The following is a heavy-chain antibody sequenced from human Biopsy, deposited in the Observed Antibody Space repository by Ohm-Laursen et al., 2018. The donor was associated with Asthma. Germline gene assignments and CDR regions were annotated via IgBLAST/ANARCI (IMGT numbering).Heavy chain of an antibody. CDR2: INAGNGNT. Sequence: SSVKVSCKASGYTFTSYAIHWARQAPGQRLEWIGWINAGNGNTKYSQKFQGRVTITRDTCASTTYMELSSLRSEDTAVYYCARTYYDFLTGQVNDAFDIWGQGTMVTVSS. D-gene: IGHD3-9*01. V-gene: IGHV1-3*01. J-gene: IGHJ3*02. CDR3: ARTYYDFLTGQVNDAFDI. CDR1: GYTFTSYA.